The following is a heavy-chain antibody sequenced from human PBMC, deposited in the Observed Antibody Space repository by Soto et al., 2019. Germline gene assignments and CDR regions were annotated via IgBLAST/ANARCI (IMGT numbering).Heavy chain of an antibody. CDR3: ARDWSRSSSQNNWFDP. CDR1: GFTFSSYG. CDR2: IWYDGSNK. Sequence: GGSLRLSCAAPGFTFSSYGMHWVRQAPGKGLEWVAVIWYDGSNKYYADSVKGRFTISRDNSKNTLYLQMNSLRAEDTAVYYCARDWSRSSSQNNWFDPWGQGTLVTVSS. V-gene: IGHV3-33*01. D-gene: IGHD6-13*01. J-gene: IGHJ5*02.